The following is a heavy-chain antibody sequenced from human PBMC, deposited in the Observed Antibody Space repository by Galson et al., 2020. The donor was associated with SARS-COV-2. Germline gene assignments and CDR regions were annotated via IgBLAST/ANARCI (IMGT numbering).Heavy chain of an antibody. CDR3: ARRAADRTTFGPKYFDS. Sequence: GESLKISCKTSGYRFTRFDISWVRQSPGQGLEWMGWISPYNDDTNYAQKIQGRVTMTTDSSTSTVYMELRNLRSDDTAVYFCARRAADRTTFGPKYFDSWGQGTLVTVSS. V-gene: IGHV1-18*01. CDR2: ISPYNDDT. CDR1: GYRFTRFD. D-gene: IGHD1-1*01. J-gene: IGHJ5*01.